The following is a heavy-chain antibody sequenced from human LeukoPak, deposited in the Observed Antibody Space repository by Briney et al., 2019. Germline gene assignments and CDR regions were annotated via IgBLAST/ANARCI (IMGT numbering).Heavy chain of an antibody. D-gene: IGHD5-18*01. CDR1: GGSISSGSYF. V-gene: IGHV4-61*02. CDR2: IYTSGST. Sequence: PSQTLSLTCTVSGGSISSGSYFGRWIRQPAGKGLEWIGRIYTSGSTNYNPSLKSRVTISVDTSKTQFSLKLSSVTAADTAVYYCARENTAKVTIDYWGQGTLVTVSS. J-gene: IGHJ4*02. CDR3: ARENTAKVTIDY.